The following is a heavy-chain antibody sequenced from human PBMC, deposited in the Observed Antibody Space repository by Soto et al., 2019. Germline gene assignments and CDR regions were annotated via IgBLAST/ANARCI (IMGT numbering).Heavy chain of an antibody. CDR3: ARRLSGPKEEYNAYYYHYGMDV. V-gene: IGHV5-10-1*01. D-gene: IGHD1-1*01. Sequence: GESLKISCQAPGYRFSNYWITWVRQMPGKVLEWMVTIDPNHYYSNNSPSFQGHVTISADTSINTAYLHWSSLKASDTAIYYCARRLSGPKEEYNAYYYHYGMDVWGQGTTVTVSS. CDR1: GYRFSNYW. J-gene: IGHJ6*02. CDR2: IDPNHYYS.